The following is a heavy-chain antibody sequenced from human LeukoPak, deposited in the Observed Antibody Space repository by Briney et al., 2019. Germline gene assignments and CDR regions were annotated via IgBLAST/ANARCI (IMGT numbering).Heavy chain of an antibody. CDR3: AKEGFGRHYYGSGSYSDAFDI. J-gene: IGHJ3*02. V-gene: IGHV3-23*01. Sequence: GGSLRLSCAASGFTLSDHYIDWVRQAPGKGLEWVSAISGSGGSTYYADSVKGRFTISRDNSKNTLYLQMNSLRAEDTAVYYCAKEGFGRHYYGSGSYSDAFDIWGQGTMVTVSS. D-gene: IGHD3-10*01. CDR1: GFTLSDHY. CDR2: ISGSGGST.